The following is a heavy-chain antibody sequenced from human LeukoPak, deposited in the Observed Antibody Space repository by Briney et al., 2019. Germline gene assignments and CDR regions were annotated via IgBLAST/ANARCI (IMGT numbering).Heavy chain of an antibody. CDR3: ARNQRRLDY. Sequence: GGSLRLSCAASGFTFGTYWMSWVRQAPGKGLELVANIKQDGSEKYYVDSVKGRFTISRDNAKNSLYLQANSLRAEDTAVYYCARNQRRLDYWGQGTLVTVFS. V-gene: IGHV3-7*01. CDR1: GFTFGTYW. CDR2: IKQDGSEK. D-gene: IGHD1-14*01. J-gene: IGHJ4*02.